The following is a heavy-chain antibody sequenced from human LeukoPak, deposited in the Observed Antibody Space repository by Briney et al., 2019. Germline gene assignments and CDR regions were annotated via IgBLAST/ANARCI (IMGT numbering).Heavy chain of an antibody. J-gene: IGHJ6*03. V-gene: IGHV3-23*01. CDR3: ANLPKPNYYYYMDV. CDR2: ISGSGGST. Sequence: PGGSLRLSCAASGFTFSSYAMSWVRQAPGKGLEWVSAISGSGGSTYYADSVKGRFTISRDNSKNTLYLQMNSLRAEDTAVYYCANLPKPNYYYYMDVWGKGTTVTVSS. CDR1: GFTFSSYA.